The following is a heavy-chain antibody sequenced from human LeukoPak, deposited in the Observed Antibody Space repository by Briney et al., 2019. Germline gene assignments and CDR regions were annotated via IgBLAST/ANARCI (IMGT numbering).Heavy chain of an antibody. CDR2: IREVGSEK. V-gene: IGHV3-7*01. D-gene: IGHD7-27*01. J-gene: IGHJ4*02. Sequence: QAGGSLRLSCAASGFTFSSYWMTWVRQAPGKGLEWVANIREVGSEKYYVDSVKGRFTISRDNAKNSLYLQMNSLRAEDTAVYYCARGGPTGALDYWGQGTLVTVSS. CDR1: GFTFSSYW. CDR3: ARGGPTGALDY.